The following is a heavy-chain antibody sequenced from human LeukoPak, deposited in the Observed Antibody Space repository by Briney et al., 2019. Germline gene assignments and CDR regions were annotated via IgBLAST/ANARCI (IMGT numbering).Heavy chain of an antibody. CDR2: IYSGGST. D-gene: IGHD6-19*01. J-gene: IGHJ4*02. CDR3: ARGASLYSSGWYYAY. V-gene: IGHV3-66*02. Sequence: GGSLRLSCAASGFNVNNNYMSWVRQAPGKGLAWVSVIYSGGSTYYADSVRGRFTISRDNSKNALYLQMNSLKAEDTAVYYCARGASLYSSGWYYAYWGQGTLVTVSS. CDR1: GFNVNNNY.